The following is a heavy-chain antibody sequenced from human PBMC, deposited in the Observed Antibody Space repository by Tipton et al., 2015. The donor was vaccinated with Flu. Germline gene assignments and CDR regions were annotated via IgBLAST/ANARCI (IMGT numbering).Heavy chain of an antibody. V-gene: IGHV4-4*07. CDR1: GGSISSYY. CDR3: ATSSSGEGPFDY. Sequence: TLSLTCTVSGGSISSYYWSWIRQPAGKGLEWIGRIYTSGSTNYNPSLKSRVTMSVDPSKNQFSLKLSSVTAEDTAVYYCATSSSGEGPFDYWGQGTLVTVSS. J-gene: IGHJ4*02. D-gene: IGHD6-6*01. CDR2: IYTSGST.